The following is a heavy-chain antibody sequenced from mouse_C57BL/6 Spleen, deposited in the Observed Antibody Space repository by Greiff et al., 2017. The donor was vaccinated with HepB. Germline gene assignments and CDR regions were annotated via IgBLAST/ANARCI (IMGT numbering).Heavy chain of an antibody. CDR2: IRSKSNNYAT. D-gene: IGHD3-1*01. CDR3: VRQRGLTRDYFDY. Sequence: EVNLVESGGGLVQPKGSLKLSCAASGFSFNTYAMNWVRQAPGKGLEWVARIRSKSNNYATYYADSVKDRFTISRDDSESMLYLQMNNLKTEDTAMYYCVRQRGLTRDYFDYWGQGTTLTVSS. J-gene: IGHJ2*01. CDR1: GFSFNTYA. V-gene: IGHV10-1*01.